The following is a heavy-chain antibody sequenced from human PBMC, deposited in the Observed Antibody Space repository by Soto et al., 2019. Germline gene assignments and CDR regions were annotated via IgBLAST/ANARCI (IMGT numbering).Heavy chain of an antibody. D-gene: IGHD3-3*02. J-gene: IGHJ6*02. CDR3: ARDTDRQQLGGNYYYILDV. CDR2: IMPIFATP. Sequence: QVQLMQSGAEVKKPGSSVKVSCKASGGTFSTSAISWVRQAPGEGLEWVGGIMPIFATPDYAQKFQGRVTIPADESTATAYLELTSLTTDDTAVYYCARDTDRQQLGGNYYYILDVWGQGTAITVSS. CDR1: GGTFSTSA. V-gene: IGHV1-69*12.